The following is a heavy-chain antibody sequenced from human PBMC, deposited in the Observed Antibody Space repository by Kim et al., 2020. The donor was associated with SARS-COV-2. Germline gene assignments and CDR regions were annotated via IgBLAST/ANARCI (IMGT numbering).Heavy chain of an antibody. Sequence: STNYNPSLKSRVTISVDTSKNQFSLKLSSVTAADTAVYYCARALSTVTTIWGQGTLVTVSS. V-gene: IGHV4-34*01. D-gene: IGHD4-4*01. CDR2: ST. J-gene: IGHJ4*02. CDR3: ARALSTVTTI.